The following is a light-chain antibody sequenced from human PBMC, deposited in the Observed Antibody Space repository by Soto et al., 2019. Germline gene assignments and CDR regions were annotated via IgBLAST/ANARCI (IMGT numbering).Light chain of an antibody. CDR1: HSVSSSF. J-gene: IGKJ1*01. Sequence: EIVLTQSPGTLSLSPGERATLSCRASHSVSSSFLAWYQQKPGQAPRLLIFDASRRATGIPARFSGSGSGANFTLTISSLEPEDSAFYYCQQRSNWPWTFGQGTKVDIK. CDR3: QQRSNWPWT. CDR2: DAS. V-gene: IGKV3D-20*02.